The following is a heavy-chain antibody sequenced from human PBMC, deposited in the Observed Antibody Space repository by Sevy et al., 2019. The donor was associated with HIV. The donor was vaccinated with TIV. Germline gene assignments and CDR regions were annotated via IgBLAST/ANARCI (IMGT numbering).Heavy chain of an antibody. CDR3: ARDGIRRDYYHGMDV. CDR1: GDSISSGNHW. Sequence: SETLSLTCTVSGDSISSGNHWWSWIRQPAGKGLEWIGRVYSSARTIYNSSLKSRVTMSVDTSKNQFSLMVSSLIAADTAIYYCARDGIRRDYYHGMDVWGQGTTVTVSS. J-gene: IGHJ6*02. V-gene: IGHV4-61*02. CDR2: VYSSART. D-gene: IGHD3-10*01.